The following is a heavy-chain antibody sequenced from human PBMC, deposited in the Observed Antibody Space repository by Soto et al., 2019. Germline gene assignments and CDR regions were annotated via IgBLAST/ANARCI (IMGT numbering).Heavy chain of an antibody. CDR1: GGSISSGGYY. CDR3: ARSSDP. J-gene: IGHJ5*02. CDR2: IYYSGST. Sequence: QVQLQESGPGLVKPSQTLSLTCTVSGGSISSGGYYWSWIRQHPGKGLEWIGYIYYSGSTYYNPSIKSRVTVSVATSKNQFSLKPSPGTAADTAVYSCARSSDPWGQGTLVTVSS. V-gene: IGHV4-31*03.